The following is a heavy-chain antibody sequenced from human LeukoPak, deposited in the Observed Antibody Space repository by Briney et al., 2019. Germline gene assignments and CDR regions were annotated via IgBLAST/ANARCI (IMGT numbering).Heavy chain of an antibody. D-gene: IGHD3-22*01. Sequence: GGSLRLSCAASGFTFDDYGMSWVRQASGKGLEWVSGINWNGGSTGYADSVKGRFTISRDNAKNSLYLQMNSLRAEDTALYYCARFLYYYDSSGYYLDLGPVYYFDYWGQGTLVTVSS. J-gene: IGHJ4*02. V-gene: IGHV3-20*04. CDR3: ARFLYYYDSSGYYLDLGPVYYFDY. CDR2: INWNGGST. CDR1: GFTFDDYG.